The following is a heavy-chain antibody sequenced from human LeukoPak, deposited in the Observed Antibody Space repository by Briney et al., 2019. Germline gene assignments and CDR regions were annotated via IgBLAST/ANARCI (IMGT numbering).Heavy chain of an antibody. CDR1: GGSISSYY. Sequence: SETLSLTCTVSGGSISSYYWSWIRQPPGKGLEWIGNIYYTGSTNHNPSLKSRVTISVDTSKNQFSLKLSSVTAADTAVYYCARDGRDWFDPWGQGTLVTVSS. V-gene: IGHV4-59*12. CDR3: ARDGRDWFDP. D-gene: IGHD1-1*01. CDR2: IYYTGST. J-gene: IGHJ5*02.